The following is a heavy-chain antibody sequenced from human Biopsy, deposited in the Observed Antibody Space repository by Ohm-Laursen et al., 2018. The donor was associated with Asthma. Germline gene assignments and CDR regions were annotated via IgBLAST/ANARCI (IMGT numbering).Heavy chain of an antibody. V-gene: IGHV3-33*08. D-gene: IGHD3-10*01. Sequence: SLRLSCAASGFSFSNFAIHWVRQAPGKGLEWVADIWFDGSNKHYADSVKGRFTISRDNSKNTLYLQMNSLRAEDTALYYCGRERSYMVDYWGQGTLVIVSS. CDR2: IWFDGSNK. CDR1: GFSFSNFA. CDR3: GRERSYMVDY. J-gene: IGHJ4*02.